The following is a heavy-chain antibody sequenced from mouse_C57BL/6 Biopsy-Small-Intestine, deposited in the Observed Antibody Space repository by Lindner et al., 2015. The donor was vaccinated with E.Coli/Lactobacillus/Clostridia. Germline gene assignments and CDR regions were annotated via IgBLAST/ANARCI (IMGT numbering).Heavy chain of an antibody. D-gene: IGHD2-5*01. CDR3: ARSYYTNSYYFDY. Sequence: EVQLQESGPELVKPGASVKMSCKASRYTFTDYNMHWVKQSHGKSLEWIGYINPNNGDATYNQKFKGMATLTVNKSSSTAYMELRSLTSEDSAVYYCARSYYTNSYYFDYWGQGTTLTVSS. J-gene: IGHJ2*01. CDR2: INPNNGDA. V-gene: IGHV1-22*01. CDR1: RYTFTDYN.